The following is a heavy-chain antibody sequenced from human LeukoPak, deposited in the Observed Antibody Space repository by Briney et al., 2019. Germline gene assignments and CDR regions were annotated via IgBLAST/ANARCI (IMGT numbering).Heavy chain of an antibody. CDR3: ARRSPELFVDY. Sequence: ASVKVSCKASGYTFTSYAMHWVRQAPGQRLEWMGWINVGNGNTNYAQKLQGRVTMTTDTSTSTAYMELKSLRSDDTAVYYCARRSPELFVDYWGQGTLVTVSS. CDR2: INVGNGNT. J-gene: IGHJ4*02. CDR1: GYTFTSYA. D-gene: IGHD1-14*01. V-gene: IGHV1-3*01.